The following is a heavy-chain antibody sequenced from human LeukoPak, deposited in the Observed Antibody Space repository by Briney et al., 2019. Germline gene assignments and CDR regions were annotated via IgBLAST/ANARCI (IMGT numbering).Heavy chain of an antibody. D-gene: IGHD3-10*01. CDR1: GFSLSDYY. Sequence: GGSLRLSCVASGFSLSDYYMSWVRQAPGKGLEGVSFISNSGYSIYYADSVKGRFTISRDNAKNSVFLQMNSLGAEDTALYYCARDAELQGLYAFDLWGQGTLITVSS. CDR2: ISNSGYSI. CDR3: ARDAELQGLYAFDL. J-gene: IGHJ3*01. V-gene: IGHV3-11*04.